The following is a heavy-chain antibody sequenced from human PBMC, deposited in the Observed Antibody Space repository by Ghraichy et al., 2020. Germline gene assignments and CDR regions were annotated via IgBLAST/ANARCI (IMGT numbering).Heavy chain of an antibody. CDR2: IYYSGST. D-gene: IGHD3-22*01. V-gene: IGHV4-31*03. Sequence: SETLSLTCTVSGGSISSGGYYWSWIRQHPGKGLEWIGYIYYSGSTYYNPSLKSRVTISVDTSKNQFSLKLSSVTAANTAVYYCARGDYYDRNFDYWGQGTLVTVSS. CDR1: GGSISSGGYY. CDR3: ARGDYYDRNFDY. J-gene: IGHJ4*02.